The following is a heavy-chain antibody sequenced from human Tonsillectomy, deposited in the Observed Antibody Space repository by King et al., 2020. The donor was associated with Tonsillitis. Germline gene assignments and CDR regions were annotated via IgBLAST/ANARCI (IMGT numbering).Heavy chain of an antibody. CDR2: ISSSSSYT. J-gene: IGHJ4*02. Sequence: VQLVESGGGLVKPGGSLRLSCAASGFTFSDYYMSWIRQAPGKGLEWVSNISSSSSYTNYADSVKGRFTISRDNAKNSLYLQMNSLRAEDTAVYYCARDPIVGATNLFDYWGQGTLVTVSS. CDR3: ARDPIVGATNLFDY. D-gene: IGHD1-26*01. V-gene: IGHV3-11*06. CDR1: GFTFSDYY.